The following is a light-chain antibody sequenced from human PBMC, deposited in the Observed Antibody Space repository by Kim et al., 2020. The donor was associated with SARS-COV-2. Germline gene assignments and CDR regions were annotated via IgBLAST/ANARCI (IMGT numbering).Light chain of an antibody. CDR1: QSIYSNS. J-gene: IGKJ1*01. V-gene: IGKV3-20*01. CDR3: QQYSGSPRT. Sequence: EIVLTQSPGTLSLSPGERATLSCRASQSIYSNSLAWYQQKPGQAPRLLMYDVSNRATGIPDRFSGSGSGTDFTLTISRLEPEDFAVYHCQQYSGSPRTFGQGTKVVIK. CDR2: DVS.